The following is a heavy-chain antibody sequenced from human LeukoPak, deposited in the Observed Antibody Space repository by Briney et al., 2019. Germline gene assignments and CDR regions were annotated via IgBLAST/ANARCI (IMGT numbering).Heavy chain of an antibody. J-gene: IGHJ6*03. D-gene: IGHD5-12*01. Sequence: PGGSLRLSCAASGFTFSSYGMHWVRQAPGKGLEWVAVISYDGSNKYYADSVKGRFTISRDNSKNTLYLQMNSLRAEDTAVYYCAKAGRGYSGYDSAVMDVWGKGTTVTVSS. CDR2: ISYDGSNK. CDR3: AKAGRGYSGYDSAVMDV. CDR1: GFTFSSYG. V-gene: IGHV3-30*18.